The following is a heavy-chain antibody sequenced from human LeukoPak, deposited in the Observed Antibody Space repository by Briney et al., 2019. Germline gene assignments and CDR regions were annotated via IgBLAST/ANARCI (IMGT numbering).Heavy chain of an antibody. J-gene: IGHJ3*01. CDR1: RGPINNTNW. D-gene: IGHD1-26*01. CDR2: IYQSVCT. Sequence: SETLSLTWTVSRGPINNTNWWRWVREPPGKGREGRGEIYQSVCTNYNPSLKSRGTRSGGKSKNQFSLKVSSLTAADTAVYYCARDQKRGMSWELIRAQTYDGFDVWGQGTMVTVSS. CDR3: ARDQKRGMSWELIRAQTYDGFDV. V-gene: IGHV4-4*02.